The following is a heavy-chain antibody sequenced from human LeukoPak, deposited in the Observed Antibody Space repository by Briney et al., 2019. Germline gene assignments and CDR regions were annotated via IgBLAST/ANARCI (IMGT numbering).Heavy chain of an antibody. Sequence: GASVKVSCKASGATFSDYALNWVRQAPGQGLEWMGWIDPNSGGTNYAQKFQGRVTMTRDTSISTAYMELSRLRSDDTAVYYCASYLSGWPMKYWGQGTLVTVSS. V-gene: IGHV1-2*02. J-gene: IGHJ4*02. CDR1: GATFSDYA. D-gene: IGHD6-19*01. CDR3: ASYLSGWPMKY. CDR2: IDPNSGGT.